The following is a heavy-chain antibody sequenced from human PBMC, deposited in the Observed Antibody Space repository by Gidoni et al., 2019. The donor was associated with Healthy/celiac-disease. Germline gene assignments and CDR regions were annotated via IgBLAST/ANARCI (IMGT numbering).Heavy chain of an antibody. D-gene: IGHD3-3*02. V-gene: IGHV3-30*18. J-gene: IGHJ4*02. CDR2: ISYDGSNK. Sequence: GLEWVAVISYDGSNKYYADSVKGRFTISRDNSKNTLYLQMNSLRAEDTAVYYCAKDEGLSTAILPNWGQGTLVTVSS. CDR3: AKDEGLSTAILPN.